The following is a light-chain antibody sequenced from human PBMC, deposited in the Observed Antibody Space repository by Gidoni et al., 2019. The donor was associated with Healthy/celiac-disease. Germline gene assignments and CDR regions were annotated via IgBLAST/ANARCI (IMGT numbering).Light chain of an antibody. V-gene: IGKV1-27*01. CDR3: QQYNRSPRT. J-gene: IGKJ1*01. CDR1: QGISNY. Sequence: DIQRTQSPSSLSASVGDRVTITCRASQGISNYLAWCQQKPVTVPKLLIYAASTLQSGVPSRFRVSGSVTDFTLTISSLQPEAFATYYCQQYNRSPRTFGQGTKVEIK. CDR2: AAS.